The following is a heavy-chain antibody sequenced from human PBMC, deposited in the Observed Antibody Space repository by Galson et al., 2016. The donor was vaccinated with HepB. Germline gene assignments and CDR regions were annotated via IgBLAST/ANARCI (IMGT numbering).Heavy chain of an antibody. CDR2: ISYDGSNK. J-gene: IGHJ4*02. D-gene: IGHD5-18*01. Sequence: SLRLSCAASKFRFSAYGMHWVRQAPGKELEWVAVISYDGSNKYYADSVKGRFTISRDNSKNTLHLQMDGLKAEDTAIYYCAKHTYIYASATFSGFDSWGQGTLVTVSS. CDR3: AKHTYIYASATFSGFDS. V-gene: IGHV3-30*18. CDR1: KFRFSAYG.